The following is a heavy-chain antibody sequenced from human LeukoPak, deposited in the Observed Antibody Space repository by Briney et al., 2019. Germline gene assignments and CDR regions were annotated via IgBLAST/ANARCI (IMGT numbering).Heavy chain of an antibody. J-gene: IGHJ5*02. CDR1: GVSIRSYY. CDR2: IYYSGST. V-gene: IGHV4-59*01. D-gene: IGHD3-10*01. Sequence: SETLSLTCTVSGVSIRSYYWSWIRQPPGKGLEWIGYIYYSGSTNYNPSLKSRVTISVDTSKNQFSLKLSSVTAADTAVYYCARGGYGSGSYLYWFDPWGQGTQVTVSS. CDR3: ARGGYGSGSYLYWFDP.